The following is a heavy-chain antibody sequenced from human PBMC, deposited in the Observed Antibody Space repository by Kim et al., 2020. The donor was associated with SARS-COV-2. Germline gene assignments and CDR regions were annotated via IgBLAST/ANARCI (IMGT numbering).Heavy chain of an antibody. V-gene: IGHV3-23*01. D-gene: IGHD1-26*01. CDR2: ST. Sequence: STYYADSVKGRFTISRDNSKNTLYLQMNSLRAEDTAVYYCAKESVGTFDYWGQGTLVTVSS. CDR3: AKESVGTFDY. J-gene: IGHJ4*02.